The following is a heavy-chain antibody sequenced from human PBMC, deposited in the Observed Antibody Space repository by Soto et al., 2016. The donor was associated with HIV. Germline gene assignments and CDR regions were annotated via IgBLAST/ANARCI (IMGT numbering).Heavy chain of an antibody. D-gene: IGHD3-22*01. CDR1: GFTFSSYA. CDR2: ISYDGSNK. J-gene: IGHJ2*01. Sequence: PASGFTFSSYAMHWVRQAPGKGLEWVAVISYDGSNKYYADSVKGRFTISRDNSKNTLYLQMNSLRAEDTAVYYCARDSAYNYYDSSGPRGYFDLWGRGTLVTVSS. V-gene: IGHV3-30*04. CDR3: ARDSAYNYYDSSGPRGYFDL.